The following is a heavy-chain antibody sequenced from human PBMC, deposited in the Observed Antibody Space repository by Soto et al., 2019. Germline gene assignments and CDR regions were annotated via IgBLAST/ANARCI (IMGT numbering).Heavy chain of an antibody. CDR2: IIPIFGTA. CDR3: ARSDIVLMVYAIPYYGMDV. J-gene: IGHJ6*02. CDR1: GGTFSSYA. Sequence: QVQLVQSGAEVKKPGSSVKVSCKASGGTFSSYAIGWVRQAPGQGLEWMGGIIPIFGTANYAQKFQGRVTITAEESTSTAYMELSSLRSEDTAVYYCARSDIVLMVYAIPYYGMDVWGQGTTVTVSS. D-gene: IGHD2-8*01. V-gene: IGHV1-69*12.